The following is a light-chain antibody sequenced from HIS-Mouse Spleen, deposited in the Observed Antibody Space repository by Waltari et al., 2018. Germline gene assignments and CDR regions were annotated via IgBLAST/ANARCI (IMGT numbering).Light chain of an antibody. CDR1: QRISRY. CDR3: QQSYSTPWT. CDR2: ASS. J-gene: IGKJ1*01. V-gene: IGKV1-39*01. Sequence: DIQMTQSTSSLSASVGDRVTITCRASQRISRYLNWYKQKPGKAPKLLIYASSSLQSWVPSMFSGSGSGTDVTLTIRSLQPEDFATYYCQQSYSTPWTFGQGTKVEIK.